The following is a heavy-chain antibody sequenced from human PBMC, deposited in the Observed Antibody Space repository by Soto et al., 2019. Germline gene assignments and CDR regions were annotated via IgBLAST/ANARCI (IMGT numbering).Heavy chain of an antibody. J-gene: IGHJ3*02. CDR2: ISYSGSP. V-gene: IGHV4-31*03. CDR3: ARDYGAHDAFAI. CDR1: GGSISSGGDY. D-gene: IGHD4-17*01. Sequence: TLSLTCTVSGGSISSGGDYWNWIRQHPGKGLEWIGYISYSGSPYYNPSLESRITISLDTSINQFSLKLSSVTAADTAVYYCARDYGAHDAFAIWGQGTMVTVSS.